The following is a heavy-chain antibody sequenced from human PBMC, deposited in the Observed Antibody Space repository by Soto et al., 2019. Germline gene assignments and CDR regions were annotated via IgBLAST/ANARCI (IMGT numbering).Heavy chain of an antibody. CDR2: INAGNGNT. CDR1: GYTFTSYA. CDR3: ARGDSLIYADH. Sequence: QVQLVQSGAEVKKPGASVKVSCKASGYTFTSYAMHWVRQAPGQRLEWMGWINAGNGNTKYSQKFQGRVTITRDTPASTPNRELSSLSSKDTAGYSGARGDSLIYADHWGQGTRVPV. D-gene: IGHD3-16*01. V-gene: IGHV1-3*01. J-gene: IGHJ5*02.